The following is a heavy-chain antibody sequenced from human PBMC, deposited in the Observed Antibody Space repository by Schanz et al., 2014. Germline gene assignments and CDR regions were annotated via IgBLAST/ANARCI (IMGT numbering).Heavy chain of an antibody. V-gene: IGHV3-33*01. CDR1: GFIFSSYG. J-gene: IGHJ4*02. Sequence: QVQLVESGGGVVQPGRSLRLSCAASGFIFSSYGLHWFRQPAGKGLEWVAVIWNNGVTKYYADSVRGRFTISRDRFQNTLYLRMSSLRAEDTAVYYCARPRFDYGEVDYWGQGTLVTVSS. CDR3: ARPRFDYGEVDY. CDR2: IWNNGVTK. D-gene: IGHD4-17*01.